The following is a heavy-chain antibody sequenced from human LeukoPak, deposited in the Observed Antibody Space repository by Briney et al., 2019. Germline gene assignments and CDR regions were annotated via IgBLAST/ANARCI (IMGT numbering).Heavy chain of an antibody. CDR3: ATPPTVTRNY. V-gene: IGHV3-23*01. Sequence: GGSLRLSCAASGFTFSSYAMGWVRQAPGKGLEWVSSISGSGGRTHYADSVRGRFTISRDNSKNTLYLQMDSLRAEDTAVYYCATPPTVTRNYWGQGTLVTVSS. J-gene: IGHJ4*02. D-gene: IGHD4-17*01. CDR2: ISGSGGRT. CDR1: GFTFSSYA.